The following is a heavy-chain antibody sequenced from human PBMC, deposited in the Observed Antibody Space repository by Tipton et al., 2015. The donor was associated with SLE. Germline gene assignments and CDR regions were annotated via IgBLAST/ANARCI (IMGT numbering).Heavy chain of an antibody. Sequence: LRLSCAVSGYSISSGYYWGWIRQPPGKGLEWIGSIYHSGSTYYNPSLKSRVTISVDTSKNQFSLKLSSVTAADTAVYYCAREHPPSIGGDYWGQGTLVTVSS. J-gene: IGHJ4*02. CDR2: IYHSGST. V-gene: IGHV4-38-2*02. CDR1: GYSISSGYY. CDR3: AREHPPSIGGDY.